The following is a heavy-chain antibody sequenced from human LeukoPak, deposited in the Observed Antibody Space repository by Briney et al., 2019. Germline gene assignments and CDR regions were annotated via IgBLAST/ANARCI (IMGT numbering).Heavy chain of an antibody. CDR1: GFTFSSYW. V-gene: IGHV3-48*01. J-gene: IGHJ4*02. CDR3: TRGPSALDY. D-gene: IGHD3-10*01. Sequence: PGGSLRLSCAVSGFTFSSYWMHWVRQAPGKGLEWVSYIRSTGNTIYYADSVKGRFTISRDNAKNSLDLQMNSLRAEDTAVYYCTRGPSALDYWGPGTLVTVSS. CDR2: IRSTGNTI.